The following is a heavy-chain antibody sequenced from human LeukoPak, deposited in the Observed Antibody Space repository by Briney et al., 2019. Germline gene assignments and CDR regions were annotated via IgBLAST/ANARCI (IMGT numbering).Heavy chain of an antibody. J-gene: IGHJ4*02. V-gene: IGHV1-18*01. CDR3: ARGPPYYDILTGYGGGY. CDR2: ISAYNGNT. Sequence: ASVKVSCKASGYTFTSYGISWVRQAPGQGLEWMGWISAYNGNTNYAQKLQGRVTMTTDTSTSTAYMELRSLRSDDTAVYYCARGPPYYDILTGYGGGYWGQGTLVTVSS. D-gene: IGHD3-9*01. CDR1: GYTFTSYG.